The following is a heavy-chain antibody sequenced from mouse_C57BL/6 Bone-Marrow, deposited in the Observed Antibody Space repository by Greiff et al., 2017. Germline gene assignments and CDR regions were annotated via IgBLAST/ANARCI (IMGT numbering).Heavy chain of an antibody. CDR1: GYTFTSYW. J-gene: IGHJ3*01. V-gene: IGHV1-50*01. D-gene: IGHD1-1*01. CDR3: ARSRVFYGSSYEAY. CDR2: IDPSDSYT. Sequence: QVQLQQPGAELVKPGASVKLSCKASGYTFTSYWMQWVKQRPGQGLEWIGEIDPSDSYTNYNQKFKGKATLTVDTSSSTAYMQRSSLTSEDSAVYYCARSRVFYGSSYEAYWGQGTLVTVSA.